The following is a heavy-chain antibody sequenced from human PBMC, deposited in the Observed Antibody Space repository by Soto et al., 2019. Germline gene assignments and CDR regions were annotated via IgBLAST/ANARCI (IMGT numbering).Heavy chain of an antibody. J-gene: IGHJ6*02. CDR1: GGSISSGGYY. Sequence: SETLSLTCTVSGGSISSGGYYWSWIRQHPGKGLEWIGYIYYSGSTYYNPSLKSRVTISVDTSKNQFSLKLSSVTAADTAVYYCARESVGYDTAMVTYYYGMDVWGQGTTVTVSS. CDR3: ARESVGYDTAMVTYYYGMDV. V-gene: IGHV4-31*03. CDR2: IYYSGST. D-gene: IGHD5-18*01.